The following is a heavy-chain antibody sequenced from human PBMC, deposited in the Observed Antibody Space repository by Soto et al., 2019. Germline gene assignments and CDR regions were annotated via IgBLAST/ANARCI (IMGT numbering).Heavy chain of an antibody. CDR1: GFTFISFA. Sequence: GQLLESGGGMVQPGGSLRLSCAASGFTFISFAMNWVRLPPGRGLEWVAAVTSSASSTHYADSVKGRFTISRDTSKNTLYLQMNSLRADDTAVYYCAKGGAVLLDPFDVWGQGTMVTVSS. V-gene: IGHV3-23*01. CDR2: VTSSASST. D-gene: IGHD1-26*01. CDR3: AKGGAVLLDPFDV. J-gene: IGHJ3*01.